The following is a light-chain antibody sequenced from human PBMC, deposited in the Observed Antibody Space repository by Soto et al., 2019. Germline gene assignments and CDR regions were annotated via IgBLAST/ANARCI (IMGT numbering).Light chain of an antibody. CDR3: QQYNTWPLA. J-gene: IGKJ4*01. CDR1: QSVSSN. CDR2: GAS. V-gene: IGKV3-15*01. Sequence: EIVMTQSPATLSVSPGERATLSCRASQSVSSNLAWYQQKPGQAPRLLIYGASTRATGIPARISGSGSGTEFSLTISSLQSEDFAVYYCQQYNTWPLAFGRGIKVEIK.